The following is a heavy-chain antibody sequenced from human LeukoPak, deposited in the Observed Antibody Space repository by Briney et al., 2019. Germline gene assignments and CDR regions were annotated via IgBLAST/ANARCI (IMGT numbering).Heavy chain of an antibody. Sequence: GGSLRLSCAASGYTFGDYAVSWVRQAPGKGLEWVSTLSGRGDDAFYADSVKGRFTISRDNSKNTLSLQMNSLRAEDTAVYYCARERGYYDSSGYYSGWGQGTLVTVSS. V-gene: IGHV3-23*01. J-gene: IGHJ4*02. CDR2: LSGRGDDA. CDR1: GYTFGDYA. CDR3: ARERGYYDSSGYYSG. D-gene: IGHD3-22*01.